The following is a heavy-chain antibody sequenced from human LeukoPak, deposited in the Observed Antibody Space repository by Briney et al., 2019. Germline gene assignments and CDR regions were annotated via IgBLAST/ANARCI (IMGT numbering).Heavy chain of an antibody. D-gene: IGHD3-10*01. CDR3: ARESVFYGSGTYYNLRDAFDI. V-gene: IGHV3-74*01. CDR1: GFTFSSYW. CDR2: INSDGSTT. J-gene: IGHJ3*02. Sequence: GGSLRLSCAASGFTFSSYWMHWVRQAPGKGLVWVSHINSDGSTTTYADSVRGRFTISRDNAKKTLYLQMNSLRAEDTAVYYCARESVFYGSGTYYNLRDAFDIWGQGTMVTVSS.